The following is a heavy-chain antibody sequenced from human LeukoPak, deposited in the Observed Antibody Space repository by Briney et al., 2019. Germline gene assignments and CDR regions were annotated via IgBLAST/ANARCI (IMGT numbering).Heavy chain of an antibody. D-gene: IGHD6-13*01. CDR3: ARGVRRSTGMAAAGLIFDP. Sequence: ASETLSLTCTVSGGSISGYYWSWIRQPAGKGLEWIGRIYTSGSTNYNPSLKSRVTMSVDTSKNQFSLKLSSVTAADTAVYYCARGVRRSTGMAAAGLIFDPWGQGTLVTVSS. V-gene: IGHV4-4*07. J-gene: IGHJ5*02. CDR1: GGSISGYY. CDR2: IYTSGST.